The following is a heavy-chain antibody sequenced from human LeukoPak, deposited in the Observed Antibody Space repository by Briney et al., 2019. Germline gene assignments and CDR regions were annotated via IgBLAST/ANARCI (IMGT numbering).Heavy chain of an antibody. CDR2: IYYSGST. J-gene: IGHJ6*03. V-gene: IGHV4-39*07. CDR1: GGSISSSSYY. D-gene: IGHD4-11*01. CDR3: ARNPSTYSPPNYYYYYMDV. Sequence: SETLSLTCTVSGGSISSSSYYWGWIRQPPGKGLEWIGSIYYSGSTYYNPSLKSRVTISVDTSKNQFSLKLRSVTAADTAVYYCARNPSTYSPPNYYYYYMDVWGKGTTVTVSS.